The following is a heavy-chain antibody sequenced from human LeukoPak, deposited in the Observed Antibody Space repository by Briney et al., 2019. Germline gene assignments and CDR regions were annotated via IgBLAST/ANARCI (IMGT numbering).Heavy chain of an antibody. CDR3: ARSASRYSSSWYWFDP. Sequence: TSETLSLTCTVSGGSISSYYWSWIRQPPGKGLEWIGYIYYSGSTNYNPSLKSRVTISVDTSKNQFSLKLSSVTAADTAVYYCARSASRYSSSWYWFDPWGQGTLVTVSS. CDR1: GGSISSYY. D-gene: IGHD6-13*01. CDR2: IYYSGST. V-gene: IGHV4-59*01. J-gene: IGHJ5*02.